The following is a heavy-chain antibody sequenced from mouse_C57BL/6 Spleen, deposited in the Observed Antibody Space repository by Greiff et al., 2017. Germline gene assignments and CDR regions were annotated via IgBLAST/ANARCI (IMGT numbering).Heavy chain of an antibody. CDR2: IDPSDSET. D-gene: IGHD1-1*01. J-gene: IGHJ1*03. Sequence: QVQLQQPGAELVRPGSSVKLSCKASGYTFTSYWMHWVKQRPIQGLEWIGNIDPSDSETHYNQKFKDKATLTVDQSSSTAYMQLSSLTSEDSAVYYCARFDYGSSPYWYFDVWGTGTTVTVSS. CDR1: GYTFTSYW. CDR3: ARFDYGSSPYWYFDV. V-gene: IGHV1-52*01.